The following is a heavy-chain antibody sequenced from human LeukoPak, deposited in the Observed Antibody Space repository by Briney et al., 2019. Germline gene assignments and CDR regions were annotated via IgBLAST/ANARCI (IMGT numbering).Heavy chain of an antibody. CDR2: MSSCGSSI. D-gene: IGHD6-6*01. J-gene: IGHJ4*02. CDR1: GFTFSNYE. Sequence: GGSLRLSCAASGFTFSNYEMNWVRQAPGKGLEWVSYMSSCGSSIYYADSVKVRFPVPRDNSKNTLYLQMHSLRAEDTAVYYCAKDRGIAARYFDYWGQGNLVTVSS. CDR3: AKDRGIAARYFDY. V-gene: IGHV3-48*03.